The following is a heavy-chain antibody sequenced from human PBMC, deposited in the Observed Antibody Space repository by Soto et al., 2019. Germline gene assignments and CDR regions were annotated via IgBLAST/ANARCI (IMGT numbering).Heavy chain of an antibody. V-gene: IGHV4-34*01. CDR1: GGSFSGYY. D-gene: IGHD3-3*01. CDR2: VNHSGST. CDR3: ARFKYDFWSGYHAYGMDV. J-gene: IGHJ6*02. Sequence: SSETLSLTCAVYGGSFSGYYWSWIRQPPGKGLEWIGEVNHSGSTNYNPSLKSRVTISVDTSKNQFSLKLSSVTAADTAVYYCARFKYDFWSGYHAYGMDVWGQGTTVTVSS.